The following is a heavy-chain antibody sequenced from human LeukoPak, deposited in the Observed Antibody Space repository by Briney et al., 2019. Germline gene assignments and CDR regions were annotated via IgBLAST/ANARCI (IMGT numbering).Heavy chain of an antibody. J-gene: IGHJ4*02. CDR1: GGSFSGYY. Sequence: PSETLSLTCAVYGGSFSGYYWSWIRQPPGKGLEWIGEINHSGSTNYSPSLKSRVTISVDTSKNQFSLKLSSVTAADTAVYYCARPYGSGSPGIAHFDYWGQGTLVTVSS. CDR3: ARPYGSGSPGIAHFDY. D-gene: IGHD3-10*01. CDR2: INHSGST. V-gene: IGHV4-34*01.